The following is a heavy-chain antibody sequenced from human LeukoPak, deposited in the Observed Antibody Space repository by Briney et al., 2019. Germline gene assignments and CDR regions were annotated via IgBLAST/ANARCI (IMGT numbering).Heavy chain of an antibody. J-gene: IGHJ2*01. CDR2: ISADNGHT. CDR1: GYTFSTYG. CDR3: ARDVYFDL. Sequence: ASVTVSCTASGYTFSTYGIAWVRQAPGQGLEWMGWISADNGHTNYAQNLQGRVTMTTDTSTTTAHMELRSLRSDDTAVYYCARDVYFDLWGRGTLVTVSS. V-gene: IGHV1-18*01.